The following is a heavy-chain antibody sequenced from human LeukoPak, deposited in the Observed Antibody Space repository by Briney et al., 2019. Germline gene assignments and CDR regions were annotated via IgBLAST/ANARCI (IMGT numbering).Heavy chain of an antibody. J-gene: IGHJ4*02. CDR2: ISDSGGST. CDR3: ARRKSMYSSRQGSNFDY. D-gene: IGHD6-13*01. CDR1: GFIFSSFA. Sequence: GGSLRLSCAASGFIFSSFAMSWVRQAPGKGLAWVSGISDSGGSTDYADSVKGRFTISRDNSKNTLYLQLNSLRAEDTAIYYCARRKSMYSSRQGSNFDYWGQGTLVTVSS. V-gene: IGHV3-23*01.